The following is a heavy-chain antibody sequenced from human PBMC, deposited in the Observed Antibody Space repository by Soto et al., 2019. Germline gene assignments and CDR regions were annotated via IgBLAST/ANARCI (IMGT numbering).Heavy chain of an antibody. CDR1: GGSISSGGYS. V-gene: IGHV4-30-2*01. CDR2: IYHSGST. J-gene: IGHJ4*02. Sequence: QLQLQESGSGLVKPSQTLSLTCAVSGGSISSGGYSWSWIRQPPGKGLEWIWYIYHSGSTYYNPSLKRRATISVARSKSQSSLQLSSVTAADTAVYYAAAGGGLPRCYWGQGTLVTVSS. CDR3: AAGGGLPRCY. D-gene: IGHD4-17*01.